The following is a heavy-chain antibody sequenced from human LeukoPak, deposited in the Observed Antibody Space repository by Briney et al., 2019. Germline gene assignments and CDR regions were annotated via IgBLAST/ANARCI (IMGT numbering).Heavy chain of an antibody. V-gene: IGHV1-3*04. CDR1: GYIFTSDP. J-gene: IGHJ1*01. D-gene: IGHD3-22*01. CDR2: INTGNGNT. Sequence: ASVKVSCKASGYIFTSDPMYWVRQAPGQSLEWMGWINTGNGNTRYSQRFQGRVTITRDTSASTAYMELSSLRSEDTALYYCARASYYYDSSSSAIEYFHHWGQGTLVSVSS. CDR3: ARASYYYDSSSSAIEYFHH.